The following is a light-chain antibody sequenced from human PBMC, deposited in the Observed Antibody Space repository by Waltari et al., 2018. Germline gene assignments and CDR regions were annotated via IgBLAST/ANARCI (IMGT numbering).Light chain of an antibody. CDR2: DVN. CDR1: IRDLGTYTS. V-gene: IGLV2-14*03. J-gene: IGLJ3*02. Sequence: QAALTPPTSLSGSPGQSIPISCPGTIRDLGTYTSVSWSPQHPGKAPKTLIFDVNKWPSGVSSRFSGSKSGNTASLSISGLQAEDEASYFCASFTTSGSWVFGGGTQVTVL. CDR3: ASFTTSGSWV.